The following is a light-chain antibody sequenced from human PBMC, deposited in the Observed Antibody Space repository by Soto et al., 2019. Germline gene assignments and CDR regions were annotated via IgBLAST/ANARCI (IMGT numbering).Light chain of an antibody. CDR3: QQYGRTSWT. Sequence: EIVLTQSPGTLSLSPGEGATLSCRASQSVSTNFFAWYQQKPGQAPRLLIYGASTRATGIPDRFSGSGSGTDFTLIISRLEPEDFAVYYCQQYGRTSWTFGQGTKVEIK. J-gene: IGKJ1*01. V-gene: IGKV3-20*01. CDR1: QSVSTNF. CDR2: GAS.